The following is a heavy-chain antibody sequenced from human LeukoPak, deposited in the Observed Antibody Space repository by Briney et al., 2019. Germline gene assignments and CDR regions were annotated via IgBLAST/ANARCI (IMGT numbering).Heavy chain of an antibody. D-gene: IGHD2-21*01. CDR3: AREAYCGGPSCFAVSFMDV. V-gene: IGHV3-7*01. J-gene: IGHJ6*03. Sequence: GGSLRLSCAASGFTFTEYWMTWVRQAPGQRLEWVANIKQDGSEVYYVDSVEGRFTISRDNTKNSVYLQMNSLGVEDTAVYYCAREAYCGGPSCFAVSFMDVWGEGTTVTVSS. CDR2: IKQDGSEV. CDR1: GFTFTEYW.